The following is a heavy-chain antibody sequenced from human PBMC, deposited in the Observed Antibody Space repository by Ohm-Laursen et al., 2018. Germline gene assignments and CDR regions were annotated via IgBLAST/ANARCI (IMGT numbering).Heavy chain of an antibody. CDR3: ARVWGSSDYSFNYPYYFDY. CDR1: GGSISSGGYY. J-gene: IGHJ4*02. D-gene: IGHD3-22*01. Sequence: SETLSLTCTVSGGSISSGGYYWSWIRQHPGKGLEWIGYIYYSGSTYYNPSLKSRVTISVDTSKNQFSLKLSSVTAADTAVYYCARVWGSSDYSFNYPYYFDYWGQGTLVTVSS. CDR2: IYYSGST. V-gene: IGHV4-31*03.